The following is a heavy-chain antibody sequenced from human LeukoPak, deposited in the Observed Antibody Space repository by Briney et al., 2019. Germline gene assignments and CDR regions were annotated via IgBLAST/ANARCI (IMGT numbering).Heavy chain of an antibody. V-gene: IGHV3-7*05. D-gene: IGHD6-19*01. CDR3: AREAGWDNFDY. Sequence: PGGSLRLSCAASGFTFRSYWMSWVRQAPGKGLEWVANIKPEGSEKNYVDSAKGQFTISRDDAKNSLYLQINSLRADDTAMYYCAREAGWDNFDYWGQGTLVTVSS. CDR1: GFTFRSYW. J-gene: IGHJ4*02. CDR2: IKPEGSEK.